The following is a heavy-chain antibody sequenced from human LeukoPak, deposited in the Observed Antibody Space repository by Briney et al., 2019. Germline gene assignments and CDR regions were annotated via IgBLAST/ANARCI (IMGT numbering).Heavy chain of an antibody. Sequence: GGSLRLSCAASGFTFSSYEMNWVRQAPGKGLEWVSYISSSGSTIYYADSVKGRFTISRDNAKNSLYLQMNSLRAEDTAVYYCARVDLRLMVRGGLDYWGQGTLVTVSS. CDR3: ARVDLRLMVRGGLDY. D-gene: IGHD3-10*01. V-gene: IGHV3-48*03. J-gene: IGHJ4*02. CDR1: GFTFSSYE. CDR2: ISSSGSTI.